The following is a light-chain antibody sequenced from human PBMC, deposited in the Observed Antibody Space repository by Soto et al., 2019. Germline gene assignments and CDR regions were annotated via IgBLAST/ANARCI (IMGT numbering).Light chain of an antibody. CDR1: QSVYSN. V-gene: IGKV3-15*01. CDR2: GTS. CDR3: QQYNNWPPT. Sequence: EIVMTQSPATLSVSPGERATLSCRASQSVYSNLAWYQQKPGQAPRLLLYGTSTRATGIPARFSGSGSGTEFTLSISSLQSEDFELYYCQQYNNWPPTFGQGTKVEIK. J-gene: IGKJ1*01.